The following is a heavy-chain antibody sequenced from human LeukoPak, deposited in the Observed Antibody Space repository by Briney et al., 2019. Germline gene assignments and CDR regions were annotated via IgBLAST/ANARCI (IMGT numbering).Heavy chain of an antibody. CDR3: AKGSVAGTVGGPFDY. CDR1: GFTFSSYG. J-gene: IGHJ4*02. Sequence: GGSLRLSCAASGFTFSSYGMHWVRQAPGKGLEWVAVISYDGSNKYYADSVKGRLTISRDNSRNTLYLQMNSLRAEDTAVYYCAKGSVAGTVGGPFDYWGQGTLVTVSS. V-gene: IGHV3-30*18. CDR2: ISYDGSNK. D-gene: IGHD6-19*01.